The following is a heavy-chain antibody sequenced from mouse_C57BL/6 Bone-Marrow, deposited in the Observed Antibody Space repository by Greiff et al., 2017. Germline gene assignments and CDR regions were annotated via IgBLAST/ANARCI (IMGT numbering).Heavy chain of an antibody. CDR3: ARSHYYYGDY. Sequence: QVQLQQSGAELVRPGTSVKVSCKASGYAFTNYLIEWVKQRPGQGLEWIGVINPGSGGTNYNEKFKGKATLTADKSSSTAYMQLSSLTSEDSAVYFCARSHYYYGDYWGQGTTLTVSS. D-gene: IGHD1-1*01. CDR2: INPGSGGT. J-gene: IGHJ2*01. CDR1: GYAFTNYL. V-gene: IGHV1-54*01.